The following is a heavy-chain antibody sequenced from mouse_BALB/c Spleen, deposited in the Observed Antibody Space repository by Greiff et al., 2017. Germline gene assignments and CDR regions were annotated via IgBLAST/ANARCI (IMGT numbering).Heavy chain of an antibody. CDR1: GYTFTSYW. CDR3: ARSPRYDGYSFDY. J-gene: IGHJ2*01. Sequence: QVQLQQSGAELAKPGASVKMSCKASGYTFTSYWMHWVKQRPGQGLEWIGYINPSTGYTEYNQKFKDKATLTADKSSSTAYMQLSSLTSEDSAVYYCARSPRYDGYSFDYWGQGTTLTVSS. V-gene: IGHV1-7*01. CDR2: INPSTGYT. D-gene: IGHD2-3*01.